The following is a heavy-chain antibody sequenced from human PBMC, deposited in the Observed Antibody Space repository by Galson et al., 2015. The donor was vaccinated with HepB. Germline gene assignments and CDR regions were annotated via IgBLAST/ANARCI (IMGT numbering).Heavy chain of an antibody. CDR2: IWYDGSNK. J-gene: IGHJ4*02. D-gene: IGHD2-21*02. V-gene: IGHV3-33*08. CDR3: ARGPHIVVVTAPDY. CDR1: GFTFDDYG. Sequence: SLRLSCAASGFTFDDYGMSWVRQAPGKGLEWVAVIWYDGSNKYYADSVKGRFTISRDNSKNTMYLQMNSLRVEDTAVYYCARGPHIVVVTAPDYWGQGTLVTVSS.